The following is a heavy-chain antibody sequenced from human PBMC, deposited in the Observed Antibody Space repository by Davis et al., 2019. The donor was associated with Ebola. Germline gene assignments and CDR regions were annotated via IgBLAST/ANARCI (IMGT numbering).Heavy chain of an antibody. CDR2: IYYSGST. V-gene: IGHV4-59*12. D-gene: IGHD3-10*01. Sequence: PSETLSLTCTVSGGSISSYYWSWIRQPPGKGLEWIGYIYYSGSTNYNPSLKSRVTISVDTSKNQFSLKLSSVTAADTAVYYCARGRPTSGAFDIWGQGTMVTVSS. CDR3: ARGRPTSGAFDI. J-gene: IGHJ3*02. CDR1: GGSISSYY.